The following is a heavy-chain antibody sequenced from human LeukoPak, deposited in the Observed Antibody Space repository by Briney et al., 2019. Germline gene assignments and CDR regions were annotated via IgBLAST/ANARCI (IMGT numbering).Heavy chain of an antibody. CDR2: IKQDGSEK. D-gene: IGHD3-22*01. Sequence: GGSLRLSCAASGFTFSSYWMSWVRQAPGKGLEWVANIKQDGSEKYYVDSVKGRFTISRDNAKNSLYLQMNSLRAEDTAVYYCARDGDYYDSSGYDHWAQGTLVTVSS. J-gene: IGHJ5*02. CDR3: ARDGDYYDSSGYDH. V-gene: IGHV3-7*01. CDR1: GFTFSSYW.